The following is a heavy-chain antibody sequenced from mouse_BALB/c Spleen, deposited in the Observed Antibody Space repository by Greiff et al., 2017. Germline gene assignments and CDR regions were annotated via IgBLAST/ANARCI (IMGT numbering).Heavy chain of an antibody. V-gene: IGHV7-3*02. CDR1: GFTFTDYY. CDR2: IRNKANGYTT. J-gene: IGHJ2*01. Sequence: EVNVVESGGGLVQPGGSLRLSCATSGFTFTDYYMSWVRQPPGKALEWLGFIRNKANGYTTEYSASVKGRFTISRDNSQSILYLQMNTLTAEDSATYYCARDFGSYYFDYWGQGTTLTVSS. CDR3: ARDFGSYYFDY. D-gene: IGHD1-1*02.